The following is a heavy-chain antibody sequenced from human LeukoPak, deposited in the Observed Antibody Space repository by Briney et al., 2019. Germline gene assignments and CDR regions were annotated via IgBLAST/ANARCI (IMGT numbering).Heavy chain of an antibody. CDR2: VSSSGTYI. Sequence: GSLRLSCAASKFTFSSYSMNWVRQAPGKGLEWVSSVSSSGTYISYAESVKGRFTISRDNAKNSLYLQMNSLRAEDTAVYYCARDGLGGLLDYWGQGTLVTVSS. CDR1: KFTFSSYS. J-gene: IGHJ4*02. V-gene: IGHV3-21*01. D-gene: IGHD4-23*01. CDR3: ARDGLGGLLDY.